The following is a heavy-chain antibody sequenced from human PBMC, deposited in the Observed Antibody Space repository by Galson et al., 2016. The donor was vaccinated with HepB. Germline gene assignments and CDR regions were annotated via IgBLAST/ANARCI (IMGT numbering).Heavy chain of an antibody. D-gene: IGHD3-22*01. J-gene: IGHJ4*02. CDR2: VSYDGRNQ. Sequence: SLRLSCAASGFIFSDYGIHWVRQAPGKGLEWVAVVSYDGRNQHYADFVKGRFTISRDNSKNTMYLQMNSLRVEDTAVYYCAKDWGTYFYDASGYSVDYWGQGTLVIVSS. V-gene: IGHV3-30*18. CDR3: AKDWGTYFYDASGYSVDY. CDR1: GFIFSDYG.